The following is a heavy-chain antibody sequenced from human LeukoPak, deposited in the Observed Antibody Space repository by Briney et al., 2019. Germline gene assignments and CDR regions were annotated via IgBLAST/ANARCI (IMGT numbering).Heavy chain of an antibody. CDR2: INPNSGGT. CDR3: ARGKVLRFLERSKYYFDY. Sequence: ASVKVSCKASGYTFTGYYMHWVRQAPGQGLEWMGRINPNSGGTNYAQKFQGRVTMTRDTSISTAYMELSRLRSDDTAVYYCARGKVLRFLERSKYYFDYWGQGTLVTVSS. D-gene: IGHD3-3*01. CDR1: GYTFTGYY. J-gene: IGHJ4*02. V-gene: IGHV1-2*06.